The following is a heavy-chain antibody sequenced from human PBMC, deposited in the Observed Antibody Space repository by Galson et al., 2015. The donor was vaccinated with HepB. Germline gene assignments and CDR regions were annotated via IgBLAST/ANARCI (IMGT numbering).Heavy chain of an antibody. J-gene: IGHJ4*02. CDR1: GGSISSGGYY. D-gene: IGHD3-22*01. V-gene: IGHV4-39*07. Sequence: ETLSLTCTVSGGSISSGGYYWSWIRQPPGKGLEWIGEINHSGSTNYNPSLKSRVTISVDTSKNQFSLKLSSVTAADTAVYYCARVSPYPGKYYYDSRGTDDYWGQGTLVTVSS. CDR2: INHSGST. CDR3: ARVSPYPGKYYYDSRGTDDY.